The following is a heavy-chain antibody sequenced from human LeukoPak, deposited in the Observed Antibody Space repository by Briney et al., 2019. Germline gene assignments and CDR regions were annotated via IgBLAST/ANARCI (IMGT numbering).Heavy chain of an antibody. CDR2: ISSSSSYI. D-gene: IGHD3-22*01. Sequence: GGSLRLSCAASGFTFSSYSMNWVRQAPGKGLEWVSSISSSSSYIYYADSVKGRFTISRDNAKNSLYLQMNSLRAGDTAVYYCAREARDSSGYYSDDAFDIWGQGTMVTVSS. CDR1: GFTFSSYS. J-gene: IGHJ3*02. CDR3: AREARDSSGYYSDDAFDI. V-gene: IGHV3-21*01.